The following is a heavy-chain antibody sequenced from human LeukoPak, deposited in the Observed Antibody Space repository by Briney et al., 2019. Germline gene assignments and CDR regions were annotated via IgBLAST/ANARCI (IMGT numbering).Heavy chain of an antibody. D-gene: IGHD6-19*01. CDR3: ARDNSGGCFDY. CDR1: GFTFSSYW. CDR2: IKQDGSEK. J-gene: IGHJ4*02. V-gene: IGHV3-7*01. Sequence: GGSLRLSCAASGFTFSSYWMSWVRQAPGKGLEWVANIKQDGSEKYYVDSVKGRSTISRDNAKNSLYLQMNSLRAEDTAVYYCARDNSGGCFDYWGQGTLVTVSS.